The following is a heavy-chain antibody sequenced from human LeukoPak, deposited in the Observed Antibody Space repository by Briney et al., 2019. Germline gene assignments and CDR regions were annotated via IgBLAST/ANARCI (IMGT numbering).Heavy chain of an antibody. CDR2: KYYSGSA. CDR3: ATPYCSSLSCLDVFNM. V-gene: IGHV4-31*03. D-gene: IGHD2-2*01. Sequence: SETLSLTCNVSGVSVSDGRYYWTWIRHQPARGLEWIGYKYYSGSAKYNPSLKSRLTISIDTPKNQFSLQLSSVTAADTATYYCATPYCSSLSCLDVFNMWGQGTRVTVSS. J-gene: IGHJ3*02. CDR1: GVSVSDGRYY.